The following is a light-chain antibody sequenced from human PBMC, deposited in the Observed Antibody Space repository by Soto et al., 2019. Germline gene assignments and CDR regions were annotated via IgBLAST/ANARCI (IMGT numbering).Light chain of an antibody. CDR2: WAS. V-gene: IGKV4-1*01. Sequence: DIVMTQSPDSLAVSLGERATINCKSSQSVLHSSNNKNYLAWYQQKPGQPPKLLIYWASTRESGVPDRFSGSGSGTDFTLTISSRQAEDVAVYYCQQYYSARTFGQGTKLEIK. CDR1: QSVLHSSNNKNY. J-gene: IGKJ2*02. CDR3: QQYYSART.